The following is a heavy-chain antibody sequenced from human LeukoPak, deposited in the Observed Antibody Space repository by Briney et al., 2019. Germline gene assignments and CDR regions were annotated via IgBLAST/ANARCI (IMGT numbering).Heavy chain of an antibody. D-gene: IGHD3-10*01. Sequence: SETLSLTCAVSGGSISSGGYSWSWIRQPPGKGLEWIGYIYYSGSTYYNPSLNSRVTISVDPSKNQFSLKLSSVTAADTAVYYCARAVRGVIRGGWFDPWGQGTLVTVSS. CDR1: GGSISSGGYS. CDR3: ARAVRGVIRGGWFDP. V-gene: IGHV4-30-4*07. J-gene: IGHJ5*02. CDR2: IYYSGST.